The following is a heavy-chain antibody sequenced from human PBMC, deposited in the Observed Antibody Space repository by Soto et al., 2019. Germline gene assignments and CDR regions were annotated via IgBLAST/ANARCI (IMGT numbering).Heavy chain of an antibody. D-gene: IGHD6-19*01. J-gene: IGHJ6*02. CDR2: IRSKANSYAT. Sequence: GGSLRLSCAASGFTFSGSAMHWVRLASGKGLEWVGCIRSKANSYATAYAASVKGRFTISRDNSKNTLYLQMNSLRAEDTAVYYCAKDWMYSSGWSGRYYYGMDVWGQGTTVTVSS. CDR1: GFTFSGSA. CDR3: AKDWMYSSGWSGRYYYGMDV. V-gene: IGHV3-73*01.